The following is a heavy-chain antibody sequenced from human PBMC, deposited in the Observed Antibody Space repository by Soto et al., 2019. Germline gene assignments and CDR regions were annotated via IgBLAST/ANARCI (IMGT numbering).Heavy chain of an antibody. V-gene: IGHV3-30*18. CDR2: ISYDGSNK. Sequence: LRLSCAASGFTFSSYGMHWVRQAPGKGLEWVAVISYDGSNKYYADSVKGRFTISRDNSKNTLYLQMNSLRAEDTAVYYCANGYSYPHYYYYGMDVWGQGTTVTVSS. J-gene: IGHJ6*02. CDR1: GFTFSSYG. D-gene: IGHD5-18*01. CDR3: ANGYSYPHYYYYGMDV.